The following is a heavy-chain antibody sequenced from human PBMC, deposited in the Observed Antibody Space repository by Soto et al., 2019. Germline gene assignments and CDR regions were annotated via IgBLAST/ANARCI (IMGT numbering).Heavy chain of an antibody. J-gene: IGHJ4*02. Sequence: SETLSLTCAVSGGSFTSNNWWTWVRQPSGQGLEWIGEIYRTGSTNYNPSLKSRVTISLDKSENQFSLKVTSLTAADTAVYYCASRDPGTSVDYWGQGTLVTVSS. V-gene: IGHV4-4*02. CDR3: ASRDPGTSVDY. CDR1: GGSFTSNNW. CDR2: IYRTGST. D-gene: IGHD1-7*01.